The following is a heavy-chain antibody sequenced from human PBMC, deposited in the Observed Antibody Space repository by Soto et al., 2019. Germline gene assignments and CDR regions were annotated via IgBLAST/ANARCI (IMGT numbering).Heavy chain of an antibody. CDR2: IYYSGST. J-gene: IGHJ6*02. D-gene: IGHD4-4*01. CDR1: GGSISSYY. CDR3: ARDPGKTISNYYYYYGMDV. Sequence: SETLSLTCTVSGGSISSYYWSWIRQPPGKGLEWIGYIYYSGSTNYNPSLKSRVTISVDTSKNQFSLKLSSVTAADTAVYYCARDPGKTISNYYYYYGMDVWGQGTTVTVSS. V-gene: IGHV4-59*01.